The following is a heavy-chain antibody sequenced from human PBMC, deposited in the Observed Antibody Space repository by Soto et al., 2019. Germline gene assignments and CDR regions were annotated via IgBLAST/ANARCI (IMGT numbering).Heavy chain of an antibody. Sequence: QITLKESGPTLVKPTQTLTLTCTFSGFSLSTTRVGVGWIRQPPGKALEWLALIYWDDDKRYSPFLKSRLTITTDTSNTQVVLTMTNMDPMDTATYFCAHTLVAGLGYYFDYWGQGTLVTVSS. CDR2: IYWDDDK. CDR1: GFSLSTTRVG. D-gene: IGHD6-19*01. J-gene: IGHJ4*02. V-gene: IGHV2-5*02. CDR3: AHTLVAGLGYYFDY.